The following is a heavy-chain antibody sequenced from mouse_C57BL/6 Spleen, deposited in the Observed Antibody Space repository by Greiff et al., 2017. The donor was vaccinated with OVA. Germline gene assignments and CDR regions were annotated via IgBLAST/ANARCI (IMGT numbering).Heavy chain of an antibody. Sequence: DVQLVESEGGLVQPGSSMKLSCTASGFTFSDYYMAWVRQVPEKGLEWVANINYDGSSTYYLDSLKSRFIISRDNAKNILYLQMSSLKSEDTATYYCARGGYYYGSSYYAMDYWGQGTSVTVSS. D-gene: IGHD1-1*01. J-gene: IGHJ4*01. CDR1: GFTFSDYY. CDR2: INYDGSST. V-gene: IGHV5-16*01. CDR3: ARGGYYYGSSYYAMDY.